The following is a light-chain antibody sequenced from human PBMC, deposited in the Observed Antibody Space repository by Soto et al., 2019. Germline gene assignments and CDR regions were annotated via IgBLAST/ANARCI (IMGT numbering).Light chain of an antibody. CDR3: QHHGGSPVT. CDR1: ESVTSSQ. V-gene: IGKV3-20*01. Sequence: DMGLTQSPSTLSFSTGERATLSCRASESVTSSQLAWYQQKRGEATSRLFYAASSRATGIPDRFSGRGFFKDFTLTIGRLEPEDFAVYFCQHHGGSPVTFAQGTKVEIK. J-gene: IGKJ2*01. CDR2: AAS.